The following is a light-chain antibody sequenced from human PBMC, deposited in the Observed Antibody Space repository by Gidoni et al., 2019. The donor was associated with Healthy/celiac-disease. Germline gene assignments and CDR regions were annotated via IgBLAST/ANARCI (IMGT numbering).Light chain of an antibody. V-gene: IGKV3-20*01. CDR3: QQYGSSPQT. J-gene: IGKJ1*01. CDR1: QSVSSSF. CDR2: GAS. Sequence: EIVLTQSPGTLSLSPGERATLSCRASQSVSSSFLAWYQQKPGQAPRLLIYGASSRATGIPDRFSGSGSGTDFTLIISRLEPEDFAVYYCQQYGSSPQTFXXXTKVEIK.